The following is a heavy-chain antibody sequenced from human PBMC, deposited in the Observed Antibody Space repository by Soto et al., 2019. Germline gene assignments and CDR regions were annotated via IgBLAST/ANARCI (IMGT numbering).Heavy chain of an antibody. D-gene: IGHD3-22*01. CDR3: ARKDDLWDSSGLDY. Sequence: QVQLVQSGAEEAKPGASVKVSCKASGYSLTRYGIHWVRQAPGQRPEWMGWINVGNGNTKYSQKFQDRVTITRDTSASTAYMELSSLRSEDTAVYYCARKDDLWDSSGLDYWVQGTLVTVSS. CDR2: INVGNGNT. V-gene: IGHV1-3*05. J-gene: IGHJ4*02. CDR1: GYSLTRYG.